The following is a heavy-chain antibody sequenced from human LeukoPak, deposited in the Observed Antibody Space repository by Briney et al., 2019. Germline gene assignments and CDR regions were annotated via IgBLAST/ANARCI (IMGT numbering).Heavy chain of an antibody. CDR1: GYTFSSQD. V-gene: IGHV1-8*01. J-gene: IGHJ2*01. D-gene: IGHD5-18*01. CDR3: TRMRGYTYGYWYLDL. Sequence: ASVKVSCKAAGYTFSSQDIHWVRQAPAQGLEGMGWMNPSSGNTDYTQKLQGRITITRHTSIDTAYMELSSLKSEDTALYYCTRMRGYTYGYWYLDLWGRGTLVTVSS. CDR2: MNPSSGNT.